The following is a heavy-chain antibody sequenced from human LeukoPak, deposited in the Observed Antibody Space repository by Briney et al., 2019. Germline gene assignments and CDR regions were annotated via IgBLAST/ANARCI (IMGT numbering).Heavy chain of an antibody. V-gene: IGHV4-59*01. CDR3: GRRPAVDGPIDN. D-gene: IGHD3/OR15-3a*01. Sequence: PSETLSLTCVVSGGSLHRSFWTWVRQPPGKGLEWIGRIYSSGTTDYCPSLKSRLTISIDTSKNQFSLRLASVTAADTAVYYCGRRPAVDGPIDNWGQGILVAVSS. CDR1: GGSLHRSF. J-gene: IGHJ4*02. CDR2: IYSSGTT.